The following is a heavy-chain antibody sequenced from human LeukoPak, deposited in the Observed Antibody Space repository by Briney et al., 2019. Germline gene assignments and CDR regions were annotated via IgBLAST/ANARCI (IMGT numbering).Heavy chain of an antibody. D-gene: IGHD3-10*02. V-gene: IGHV3-21*01. CDR3: AELGITMIGGV. J-gene: IGHJ6*04. Sequence: GGSLRLSCAASGFTFSSYAMHWVRQAPGKGLEWVSSISSSSSYIYYADSVKGRFTISRDNAKNSLYLQMNSLRAEDTAVYYCAELGITMIGGVWGKGTTVTISS. CDR1: GFTFSSYA. CDR2: ISSSSSYI.